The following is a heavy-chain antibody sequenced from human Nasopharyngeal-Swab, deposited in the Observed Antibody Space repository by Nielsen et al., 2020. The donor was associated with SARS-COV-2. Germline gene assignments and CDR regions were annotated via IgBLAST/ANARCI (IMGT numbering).Heavy chain of an antibody. V-gene: IGHV3-15*01. Sequence: GESLKISCAASGFTFSNAWMSWVRQAPGKGLEWVGRIKSKTDGGTTDYAAPVKGRFTIPRDDSKNTLYLQMNSLKTEDTAVYYCTTRGVVYCGGDCYSPGAFDIWGQGTMVTVSS. CDR2: IKSKTDGGTT. J-gene: IGHJ3*02. D-gene: IGHD2-21*02. CDR1: GFTFSNAW. CDR3: TTRGVVYCGGDCYSPGAFDI.